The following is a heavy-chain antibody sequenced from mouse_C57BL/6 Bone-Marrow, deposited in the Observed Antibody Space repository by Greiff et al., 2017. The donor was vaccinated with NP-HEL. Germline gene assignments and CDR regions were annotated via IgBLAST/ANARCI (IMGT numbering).Heavy chain of an antibody. D-gene: IGHD2-4*01. CDR1: GYTFTSYW. CDR2: IDPSDSET. V-gene: IGHV1-52*01. CDR3: ARGGVYYDFSYAMDY. J-gene: IGHJ4*01. Sequence: VQLQQPGAELVRPGSSVKLSCKASGYTFTSYWMHWVKQRPIQGLEWIGNIDPSDSETHYNQKFKDKATLPVDKSSSTAYMQLSSLTSEDSAVYYCARGGVYYDFSYAMDYWGQGTSVTVSS.